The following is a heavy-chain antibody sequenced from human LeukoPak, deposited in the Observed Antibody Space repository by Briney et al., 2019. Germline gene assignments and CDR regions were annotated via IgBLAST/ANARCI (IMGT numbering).Heavy chain of an antibody. V-gene: IGHV3-30-3*01. CDR2: ISYDGSNK. D-gene: IGHD3-22*01. CDR3: ARASFDGSGYFFYPPDY. Sequence: GGSLRLSCAASGFTFSSYAIHWVRQAPGRGLEWVAVISYDGSNKYYADSVKGRFTISRDNSKNTLYLQMNSLRAEDTAVYYCARASFDGSGYFFYPPDYWGQGTLVTVSS. J-gene: IGHJ4*02. CDR1: GFTFSSYA.